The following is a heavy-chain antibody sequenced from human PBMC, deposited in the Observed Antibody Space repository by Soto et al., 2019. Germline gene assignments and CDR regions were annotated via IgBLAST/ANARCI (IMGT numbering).Heavy chain of an antibody. CDR2: IIPILGIA. D-gene: IGHD2-2*01. V-gene: IGHV1-69*02. Sequence: QVQLVQSGAEVKKPGSSVKVSCKASGGTFSSYTISWVRQAPGQGLEWMGRIIPILGIANYAQKFQGRVTITADKSTSTAYMELSSLRSEDTAVYYCERPRGVPAAFDYWGQGTLVTVSS. CDR1: GGTFSSYT. CDR3: ERPRGVPAAFDY. J-gene: IGHJ4*02.